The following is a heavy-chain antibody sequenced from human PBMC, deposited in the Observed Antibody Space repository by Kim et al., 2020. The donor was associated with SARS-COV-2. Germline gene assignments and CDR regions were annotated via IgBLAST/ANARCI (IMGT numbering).Heavy chain of an antibody. J-gene: IGHJ6*02. D-gene: IGHD3-22*01. CDR1: GYTLTELS. CDR2: FDPEDGET. CDR3: ATDSATYYYDSSYGMDV. V-gene: IGHV1-24*01. Sequence: ASVKVSCKVSGYTLTELSMHWVRQAPGKGLEWMGGFDPEDGETIYAQKFQGRVTMTEDTSTDTAYMELSSLRSEDTAVYYCATDSATYYYDSSYGMDVWGQGTTVTVSS.